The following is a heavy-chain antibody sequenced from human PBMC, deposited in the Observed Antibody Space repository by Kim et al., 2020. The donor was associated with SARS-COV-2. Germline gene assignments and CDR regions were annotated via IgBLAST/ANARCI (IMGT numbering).Heavy chain of an antibody. Sequence: ASVKVSCKASGYTFTDYDINWVRQATGQGPEWMGWMNPYSGNTGYAQKFQGRVTMTRDTTVNTAYLDLSGLRSDDRAVYYCARGDRYCRSSSCYNYWVQGTLVTVSS. CDR2: MNPYSGNT. V-gene: IGHV1-8*01. CDR3: ARGDRYCRSSSCYNY. J-gene: IGHJ4*02. CDR1: GYTFTDYD. D-gene: IGHD2-2*02.